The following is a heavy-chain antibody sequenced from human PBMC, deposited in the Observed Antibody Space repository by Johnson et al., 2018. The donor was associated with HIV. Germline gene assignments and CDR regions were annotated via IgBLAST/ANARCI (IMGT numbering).Heavy chain of an antibody. V-gene: IGHV3-11*04. CDR3: ARGGNEIDAFDI. J-gene: IGHJ3*02. CDR2: ISSSGTTI. D-gene: IGHD1-1*01. CDR1: GFTFSDYY. Sequence: VQLVESGGGVVQPVRSLRLSCAASGFTFSDYYMSWIRQAPGKGLEWVSYISSSGTTIYYADSVKGRFTISRDNSKNTLYLQMNSLRAEDTAVYYCARGGNEIDAFDIWGQGTMVTVSS.